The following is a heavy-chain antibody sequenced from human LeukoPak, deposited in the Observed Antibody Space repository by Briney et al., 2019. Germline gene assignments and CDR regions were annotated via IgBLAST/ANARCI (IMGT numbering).Heavy chain of an antibody. CDR3: ATARIAVAGRFDY. Sequence: ASVKVSCKASGYTFIRNGISWVRQAPGQGLEWMGWISPYNENRKYLQKLQGRVTLSTDTSTSTAYMELSSLRSEDTAVYYCATARIAVAGRFDYWGQGTLVTVSS. J-gene: IGHJ4*02. D-gene: IGHD6-19*01. CDR2: ISPYNENR. V-gene: IGHV1-18*01. CDR1: GYTFIRNG.